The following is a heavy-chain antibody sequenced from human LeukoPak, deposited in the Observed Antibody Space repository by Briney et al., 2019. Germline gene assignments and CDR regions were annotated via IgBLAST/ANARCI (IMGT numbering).Heavy chain of an antibody. V-gene: IGHV3-33*01. CDR3: ARELSGSYGDY. CDR2: IWYDGSNK. D-gene: IGHD1-26*01. Sequence: PGGSLRLSCAASGFTFSSYGMHWVRQAPGKGLEWVAVIWYDGSNKYYADSVKGRFTISRDNSKNTLYLQMNSPRAEDTAVYYCARELSGSYGDYWGQGTLVTVSS. J-gene: IGHJ4*02. CDR1: GFTFSSYG.